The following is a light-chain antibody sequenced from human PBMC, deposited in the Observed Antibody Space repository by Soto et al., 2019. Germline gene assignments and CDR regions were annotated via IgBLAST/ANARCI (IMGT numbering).Light chain of an antibody. J-gene: IGLJ2*01. Sequence: QSALTQPASVSGSPGQSITISCTGTSSDVGGYTYVSWYQQHPGKAPKLMIYEVSNRASGVSNRFPGSKSGNTASLTISGLQAEDEADYYCSSYTSSSTLVVFGRGTTLTVL. V-gene: IGLV2-14*01. CDR1: SSDVGGYTY. CDR2: EVS. CDR3: SSYTSSSTLVV.